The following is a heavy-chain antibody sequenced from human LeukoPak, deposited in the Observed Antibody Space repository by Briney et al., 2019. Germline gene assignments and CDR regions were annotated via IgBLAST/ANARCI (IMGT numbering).Heavy chain of an antibody. CDR1: GSSISSAYY. D-gene: IGHD5-24*01. V-gene: IGHV4-38-2*01. J-gene: IGHJ4*02. CDR3: ARGMKMATAPFDY. CDR2: IYHSGTIYHTGST. Sequence: SETLSLTCAVSGSSISSAYYWGWIRQPPGKGLEWIGSIYHSGTIYHTGSTYYNPSLKSRVTISVDTSKNQFSLKLSSVTAADTAVYYCARGMKMATAPFDYWGQGTLVTVSS.